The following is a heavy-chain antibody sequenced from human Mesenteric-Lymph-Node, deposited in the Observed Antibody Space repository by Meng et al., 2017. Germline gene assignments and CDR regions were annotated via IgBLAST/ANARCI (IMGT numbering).Heavy chain of an antibody. D-gene: IGHD3-22*01. J-gene: IGHJ4*02. Sequence: QGQLQESGPGLVKPSDTLSLTCAVSGYSISSTNWWGWIRQPPGKGLEWIGYIYYSGSTSYNPSLKSRVTMSVDTSKNQFSLNLSSVTPEDTAVYYCARDSSSSAYSPFDYWGQGTLVTVSS. CDR1: GYSISSTNW. V-gene: IGHV4-28*03. CDR2: IYYSGST. CDR3: ARDSSSSAYSPFDY.